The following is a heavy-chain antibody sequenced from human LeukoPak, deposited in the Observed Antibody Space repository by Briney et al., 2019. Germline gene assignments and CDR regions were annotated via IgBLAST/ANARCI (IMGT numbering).Heavy chain of an antibody. D-gene: IGHD5-24*01. CDR2: ISSRSSYI. Sequence: GGTLRLSCAASGFTFSDYNMNWVRQAPAKGLEWGSFISSRSSYIYYGDSVKGRFTISRDNAKNSLYLQMNSLRAEDTAVYYCARVPLYRDGYPKRAFDIWGQGTMVTVSS. J-gene: IGHJ3*02. V-gene: IGHV3-21*04. CDR1: GFTFSDYN. CDR3: ARVPLYRDGYPKRAFDI.